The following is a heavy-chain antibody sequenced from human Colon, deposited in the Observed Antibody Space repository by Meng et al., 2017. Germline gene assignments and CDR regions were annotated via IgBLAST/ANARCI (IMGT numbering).Heavy chain of an antibody. J-gene: IGHJ4*02. D-gene: IGHD1-26*01. CDR2: ISSDGSRK. V-gene: IGHV3-30*04. CDR1: GFTFSADA. Sequence: GESLKISCAASGFTFSADAMQWVRQAPGKGLEWVAIISSDGSRKFYADSVTGRFTISRDNSKNTLYLQMDSLRTEDTALYYCAKDQGVGGTLGLIDYWGKGTLVTVSS. CDR3: AKDQGVGGTLGLIDY.